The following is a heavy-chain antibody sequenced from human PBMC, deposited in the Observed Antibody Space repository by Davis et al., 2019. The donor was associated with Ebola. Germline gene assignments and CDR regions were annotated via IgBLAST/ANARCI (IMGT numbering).Heavy chain of an antibody. J-gene: IGHJ4*02. V-gene: IGHV5-51*01. CDR1: GYSFTSYW. D-gene: IGHD1-7*01. CDR3: ARHEVWKYVGY. Sequence: GESLKISCQGSGYSFTSYWIGWVRQMPGKGLEWMAIIYPGDSDTRYSPSFQGQVTISADKSISTAYLQWSSLKASDTAMYYCARHEVWKYVGYWGQGTLVTVSS. CDR2: IYPGDSDT.